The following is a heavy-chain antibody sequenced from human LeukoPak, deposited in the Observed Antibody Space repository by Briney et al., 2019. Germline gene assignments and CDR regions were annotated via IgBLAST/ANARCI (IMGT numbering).Heavy chain of an antibody. Sequence: GASVKVSCMASGYTFTGYYMHWVRQAPGQGLEWMGWINPNSGGTNYAQKFQGWVTMTRDTSISTAYMELSRLRSDDTAVYYCARGDPAYGSGSYYNWGFDPWGQGTLVTVSS. CDR2: INPNSGGT. CDR1: GYTFTGYY. V-gene: IGHV1-2*04. D-gene: IGHD3-10*01. J-gene: IGHJ5*02. CDR3: ARGDPAYGSGSYYNWGFDP.